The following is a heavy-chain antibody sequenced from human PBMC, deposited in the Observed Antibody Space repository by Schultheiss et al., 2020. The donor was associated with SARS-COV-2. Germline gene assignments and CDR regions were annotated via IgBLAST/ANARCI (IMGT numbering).Heavy chain of an antibody. CDR1: GDTFSRYA. V-gene: IGHV1-8*03. CDR3: ASTQWELLGDGAYFQH. D-gene: IGHD1-26*01. J-gene: IGHJ1*01. CDR2: MNPNSGNT. Sequence: ASVKVSCKASGDTFSRYAISWVRQATGQGLEWMGWMNPNSGNTGYAQKFQGRVTITADESTSTAYMELSSLRSEDTAVYYCASTQWELLGDGAYFQHWGQGTLVTVSS.